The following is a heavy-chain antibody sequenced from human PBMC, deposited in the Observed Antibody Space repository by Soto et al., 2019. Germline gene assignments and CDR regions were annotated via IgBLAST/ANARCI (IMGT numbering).Heavy chain of an antibody. CDR1: GYTFTGYY. CDR2: INPNSGGT. V-gene: IGHV1-2*04. CDR3: AREQAAGTDYYYGMDV. J-gene: IGHJ6*02. Sequence: GAPVKVSCKGSGYTFTGYYMHRVRQAPGQGLEWMGWINPNSGGTNYAQKFQGWVTMTRDTSISTAYMELSRLRSDDTAVYYCAREQAAGTDYYYGMDVWGQGTTVTVSS. D-gene: IGHD6-13*01.